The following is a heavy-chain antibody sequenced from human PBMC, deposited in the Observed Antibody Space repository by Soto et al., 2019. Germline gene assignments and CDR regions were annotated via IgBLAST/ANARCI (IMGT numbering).Heavy chain of an antibody. J-gene: IGHJ4*02. CDR3: ARIYYWVKDX. Sequence: PSETLSLTCTVSGASLSSGSYYWSWIRQPPGKGLEWIGYFYYTGTTKYNPSLESRVTISADTSKNQFSLNLTSVTAAETAVYYCARIYYWVKDXWGQGALVTVSX. D-gene: IGHD3-22*01. V-gene: IGHV4-61*01. CDR1: GASLSSGSYY. CDR2: FYYTGTT.